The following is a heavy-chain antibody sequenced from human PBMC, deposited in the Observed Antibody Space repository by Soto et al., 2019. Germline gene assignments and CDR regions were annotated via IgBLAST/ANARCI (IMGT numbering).Heavy chain of an antibody. CDR2: IIPIFGTT. D-gene: IGHD3-9*01. V-gene: IGHV1-69*05. CDR1: GGTFSSYA. J-gene: IGHJ4*02. CDR3: ARDKHDVLTGYYHD. Sequence: ASVKVSCKASGGTFSSYAISWVRQAPGQGLEWMGGIIPIFGTTNYAQKFQGRVTMTTDTSTSTAYMELRSLRSDDTAVYYCARDKHDVLTGYYHDWGQGTLVTVSS.